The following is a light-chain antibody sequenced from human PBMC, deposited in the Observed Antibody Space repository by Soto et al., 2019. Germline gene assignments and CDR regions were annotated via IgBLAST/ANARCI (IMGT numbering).Light chain of an antibody. CDR3: QQYNNWPPYT. CDR1: QSVSSN. Sequence: EIVMTQSPATLSVSPGERATLSCRASQSVSSNLAWYQQKPGQAPRLLIYGASTRDTAIPARFSGSGSGTEFALTLSSLQSEDFAVYYCQQYNNWPPYTFGQGTKLEIK. J-gene: IGKJ2*01. V-gene: IGKV3D-15*01. CDR2: GAS.